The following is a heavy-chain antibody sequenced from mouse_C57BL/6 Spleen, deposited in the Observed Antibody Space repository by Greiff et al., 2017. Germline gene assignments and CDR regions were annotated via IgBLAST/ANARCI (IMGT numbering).Heavy chain of an antibody. CDR2: IYPGSGST. J-gene: IGHJ4*01. D-gene: IGHD4-1*01. CDR3: ARGTGDYAMDY. Sequence: QVQLKQPGAELVKPGASVKMSCKASGYTFTSYWITWVKQRPGQGLEWIGDIYPGSGSTNYNEKFKSKATLTVDTSSSTAYIQLSSLTSEDSAVYYCARGTGDYAMDYWGQGTSVTVSS. CDR1: GYTFTSYW. V-gene: IGHV1-55*01.